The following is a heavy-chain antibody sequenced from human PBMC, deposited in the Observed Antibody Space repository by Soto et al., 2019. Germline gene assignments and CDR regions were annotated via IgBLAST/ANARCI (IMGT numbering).Heavy chain of an antibody. V-gene: IGHV3-48*01. D-gene: IGHD7-27*01. J-gene: IGHJ4*02. CDR1: GFMFDSFA. CDR2: INGGSDSI. Sequence: EVQLVESGGGLVQPGGSLRLYCVGSGFMFDSFAMNWVRQAPGKGLEWVAYINGGSDSIYYAESVKGRFTISRDNARNSLSLQMNSLSVEDSAVYYCAKSGDSAVWGIDFWGQGTLVTVSS. CDR3: AKSGDSAVWGIDF.